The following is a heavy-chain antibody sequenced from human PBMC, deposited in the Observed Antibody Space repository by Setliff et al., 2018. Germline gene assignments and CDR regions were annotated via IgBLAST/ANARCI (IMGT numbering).Heavy chain of an antibody. CDR3: ARHEFVGGYYGSVTYRHFDY. CDR2: IYYTGTA. Sequence: SETLSLTCTVSGDSISSTSYQWGWVRQPPGEGLEWIGSIYYTGTAYYNPSLKSRVTISVDTSKNQFSLQVPSLAATDTALYFCARHEFVGGYYGSVTYRHFDYWGQGILVTVSS. D-gene: IGHD3-10*01. V-gene: IGHV4-39*01. J-gene: IGHJ4*02. CDR1: GDSISSTSYQ.